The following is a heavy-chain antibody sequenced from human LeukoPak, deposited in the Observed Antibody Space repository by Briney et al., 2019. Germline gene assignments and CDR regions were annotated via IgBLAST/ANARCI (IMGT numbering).Heavy chain of an antibody. V-gene: IGHV5-51*01. CDR3: ARTYSSSWSSYYGMDV. CDR2: IYPGDSDT. D-gene: IGHD6-13*01. J-gene: IGHJ6*02. CDR1: GYSFTSYW. Sequence: GESLKISCKGSGYSFTSYWIGWVRQMPGKGLEWMGIIYPGDSDTRYSPSFQGQVTISADKSISTAYPQWSSLKASDTAMYYCARTYSSSWSSYYGMDVWGQGTTVTVSS.